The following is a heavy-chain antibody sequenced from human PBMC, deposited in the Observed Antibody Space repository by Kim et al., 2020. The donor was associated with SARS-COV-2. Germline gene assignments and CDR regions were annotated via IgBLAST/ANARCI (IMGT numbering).Heavy chain of an antibody. CDR3: ARVIAVGQYFDY. D-gene: IGHD6-19*01. Sequence: NYNPSLKSRVTISVDTSKNQFSLKLSSVTAADTAVYYCARVIAVGQYFDYWGQGTLVTVSS. V-gene: IGHV4-59*01. J-gene: IGHJ4*02.